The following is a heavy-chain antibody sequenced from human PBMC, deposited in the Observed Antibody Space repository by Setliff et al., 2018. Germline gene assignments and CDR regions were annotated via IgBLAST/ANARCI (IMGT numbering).Heavy chain of an antibody. CDR1: GFTFSSLW. Sequence: PGGSLRLSCAASGFTFSSLWMAWVRQAPGRGLEWVANINQDGSGKYYVDSVKGRFTISRDNAKNTLYLQMNSLRAEDTAVYYCARCSSWHSHYPHFNYWGQGTLVTVSS. V-gene: IGHV3-7*03. D-gene: IGHD6-13*01. CDR2: INQDGSGK. J-gene: IGHJ4*02. CDR3: ARCSSWHSHYPHFNY.